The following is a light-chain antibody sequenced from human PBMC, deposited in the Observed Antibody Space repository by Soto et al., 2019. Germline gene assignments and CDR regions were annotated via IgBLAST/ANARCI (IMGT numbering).Light chain of an antibody. V-gene: IGLV1-47*01. Sequence: QSVLTQPPSASGTPGQRVTISCSGSSSNIGSHYVYWYQQLPGTAPKVLLYRNNQRPSGVPDRFSGSKSGTSASLAISGLRSEDEADYYCATWDDSLSVLFGGGTKLTV. CDR2: RNN. CDR1: SSNIGSHY. J-gene: IGLJ2*01. CDR3: ATWDDSLSVL.